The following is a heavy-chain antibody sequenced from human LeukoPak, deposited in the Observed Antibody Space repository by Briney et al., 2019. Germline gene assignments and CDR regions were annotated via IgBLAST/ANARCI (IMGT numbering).Heavy chain of an antibody. D-gene: IGHD3-16*02. Sequence: SETLSLTCAVSGGSISSGGYSWSWIRQPPGKGLEWIGYINHSGSTYYNPSLKSRVTISVDRSKNQFSLKLSSVTAADTAVYYCARGLRYRVYWYFDLWGRGTLVTVSS. CDR3: ARGLRYRVYWYFDL. CDR2: INHSGST. V-gene: IGHV4-30-2*01. J-gene: IGHJ2*01. CDR1: GGSISSGGYS.